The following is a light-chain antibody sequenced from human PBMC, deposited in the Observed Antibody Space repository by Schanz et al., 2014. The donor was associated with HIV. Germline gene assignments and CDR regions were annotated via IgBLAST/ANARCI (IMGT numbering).Light chain of an antibody. Sequence: DIQLTQSPSTLSASVGDSVTITCRASQSVSNWLAWYQQKLGKAPNLLIYKASTLKSGIPLRFSGSGSGTEFTLTINSLQPDDFATYYCQQYNSYSLMYTFGQGTKLEIK. CDR1: QSVSNW. V-gene: IGKV1-5*03. J-gene: IGKJ2*01. CDR3: QQYNSYSLMYT. CDR2: KAS.